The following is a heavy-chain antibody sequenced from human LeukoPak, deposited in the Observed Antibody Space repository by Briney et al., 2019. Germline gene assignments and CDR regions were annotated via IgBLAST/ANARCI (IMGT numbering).Heavy chain of an antibody. J-gene: IGHJ5*02. CDR3: ARSWRQGAGYFWFDP. CDR1: GYTFSNYG. V-gene: IGHV1-18*01. CDR2: ISGYNGNT. D-gene: IGHD3-9*01. Sequence: ASVKVSCKTSGYTFSNYGISWVRQAPGQGLEWMGWISGYNGNTKCAQKLQGRVTMTTDTSTSTAYMELRSLRSDDTAVYYCARSWRQGAGYFWFDPWGQGTQVTVSS.